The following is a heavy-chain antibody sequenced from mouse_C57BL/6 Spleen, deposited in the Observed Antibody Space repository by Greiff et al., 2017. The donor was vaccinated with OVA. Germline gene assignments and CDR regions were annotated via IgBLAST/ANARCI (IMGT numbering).Heavy chain of an antibody. CDR3: ARNRDWDEAMDY. CDR1: GFTFSSYA. J-gene: IGHJ4*01. CDR2: ISDGGSYT. V-gene: IGHV5-4*01. D-gene: IGHD4-1*01. Sequence: EVQGVESGGGLVKPGGSLKLSCAASGFTFSSYAMSWVRQTPEKRLEWVATISDGGSYTYYPANVKGRFTITRDNAKNNLYLQMSHLKSEDAAMYYCARNRDWDEAMDYWGQGTSVTVSS.